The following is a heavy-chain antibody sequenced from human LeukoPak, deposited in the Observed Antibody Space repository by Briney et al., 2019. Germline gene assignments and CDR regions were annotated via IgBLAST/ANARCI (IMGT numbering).Heavy chain of an antibody. CDR1: GGSISSYY. Sequence: SETLSLTCTVSGGSISSYYWSWIRQPPGKGLEWIGYIYYSGSTNYNPSLKSRVTISVDTSKNQFSLKLSSVTAADTAVYYCARDRYPSGYYYYGMDVWGQGTTVTVSS. J-gene: IGHJ6*02. CDR3: ARDRYPSGYYYYGMDV. V-gene: IGHV4-59*01. D-gene: IGHD3-10*01. CDR2: IYYSGST.